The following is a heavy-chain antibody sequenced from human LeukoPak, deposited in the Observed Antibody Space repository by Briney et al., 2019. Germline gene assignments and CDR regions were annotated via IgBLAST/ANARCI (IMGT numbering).Heavy chain of an antibody. J-gene: IGHJ6*04. CDR3: ARTASLEVGLLWFGDYYYYYGMDV. Sequence: SVKVSCKASGGTFSSYAISWVRQAPGQGLERMGGIIPIFGTANYAQKFQGRVTITADESTSTAYMELSSLRSEDTAVYYCARTASLEVGLLWFGDYYYYYGMDVRGKGTTVTVSS. V-gene: IGHV1-69*13. D-gene: IGHD3-10*01. CDR2: IIPIFGTA. CDR1: GGTFSSYA.